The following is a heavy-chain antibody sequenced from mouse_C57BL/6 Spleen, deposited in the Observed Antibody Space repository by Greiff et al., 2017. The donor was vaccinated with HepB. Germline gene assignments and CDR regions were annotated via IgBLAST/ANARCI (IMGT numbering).Heavy chain of an antibody. CDR3: ERYYYGSSSFAY. V-gene: IGHV1-50*01. J-gene: IGHJ3*01. CDR2: IDPSDSYT. Sequence: VQLQQPGAELVKPGASVKLSCKASGYTFTSYWMQWVKQRPGQGLEWIGEIDPSDSYTNYNQKFKGKATLTVDTSASTAYMQLSSLTSEDSAVYYCERYYYGSSSFAYWGQGTLVTVSA. D-gene: IGHD1-1*01. CDR1: GYTFTSYW.